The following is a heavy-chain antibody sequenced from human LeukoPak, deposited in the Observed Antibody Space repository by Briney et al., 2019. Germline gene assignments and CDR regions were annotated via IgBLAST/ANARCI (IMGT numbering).Heavy chain of an antibody. CDR3: ARLKLGAYFDL. Sequence: PSETLSLTCTVSGGCTSSDYWSWIRQCPGKGLEWVGYVYNSGDTGKNPSLKSRVTILLDTSKNQCSLKLTSVSAADTAVYYCARLKLGAYFDLWGRGTLVTVSS. D-gene: IGHD3-16*01. J-gene: IGHJ2*01. V-gene: IGHV4-59*08. CDR2: VYNSGDT. CDR1: GGCTSSDY.